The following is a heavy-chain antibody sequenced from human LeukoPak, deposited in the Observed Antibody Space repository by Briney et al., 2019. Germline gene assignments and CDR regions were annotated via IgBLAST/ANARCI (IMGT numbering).Heavy chain of an antibody. V-gene: IGHV3-30-3*01. CDR2: ISYDGSNK. CDR1: GFTFSSYA. Sequence: PGGSLRLSCAASGFTFSSYAMRWVRQAPGKGLEWVAVISYDGSNKYYADSVKGRFTISRDNSKNTLYLQMNSLRAEDTAVYYCARVAPYDYWGQGTLVTVSS. J-gene: IGHJ4*02. CDR3: ARVAPYDY. D-gene: IGHD2-15*01.